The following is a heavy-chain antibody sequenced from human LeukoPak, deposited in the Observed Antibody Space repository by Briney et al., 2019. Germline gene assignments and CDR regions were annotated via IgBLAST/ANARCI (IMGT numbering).Heavy chain of an antibody. V-gene: IGHV5-51*01. D-gene: IGHD3-22*01. J-gene: IGHJ3*01. CDR3: ARPNITSYYDSRGSDAFDV. CDR1: GFIFSTYW. CDR2: IYPGDSDT. Sequence: GESLKISCKGSGFIFSTYWIAWVRQVPCKGLEWMGIIYPGDSDTRYSPSFQGQVTISADKSVSTAYLHWSSLKASDTAIYYCARPNITSYYDSRGSDAFDVWGQGTMVTVPS.